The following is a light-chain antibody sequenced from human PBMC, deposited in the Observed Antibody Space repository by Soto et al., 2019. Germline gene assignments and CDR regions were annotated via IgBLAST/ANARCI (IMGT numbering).Light chain of an antibody. CDR3: QQYGSSSLT. CDR2: GAS. J-gene: IGKJ4*01. Sequence: EIVLTQSPGTLSLSPGERATLSCRASQSVSSSYLAWYQQKPGQAPRLLIYGASSRAPGIPDRFSGSGSGTDFTLTISRLESEDFAVYYCQQYGSSSLTFGGGTKVEIK. V-gene: IGKV3-20*01. CDR1: QSVSSSY.